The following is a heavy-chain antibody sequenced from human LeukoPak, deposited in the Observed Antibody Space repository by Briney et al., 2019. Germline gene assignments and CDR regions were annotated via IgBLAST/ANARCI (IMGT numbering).Heavy chain of an antibody. Sequence: GASVKVACKASGYTFSSYYIHWVRQAPGQGLEWMGIIYPSGGDTRYSQKFQGRLTVTRDMSTSTVYMELNSLRAEDTAVYYCAKEVVRGVYYYYGMDVWGQGTTVTVSS. CDR1: GYTFSSYY. CDR3: AKEVVRGVYYYYGMDV. D-gene: IGHD3-10*01. V-gene: IGHV1-46*01. CDR2: IYPSGGDT. J-gene: IGHJ6*02.